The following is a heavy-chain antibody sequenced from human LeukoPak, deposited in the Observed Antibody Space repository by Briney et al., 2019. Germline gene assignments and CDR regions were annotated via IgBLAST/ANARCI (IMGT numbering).Heavy chain of an antibody. D-gene: IGHD2-15*01. CDR1: GFTFSSCE. Sequence: GGSLRLSCAASGFTFSSCEMNWVRQAPGKGLEWVSYISSSGSTIYYADSVKGRFTISRDNAKNSLYLQMNSLRAEDTAVYYCAREGGCSGGSCYTDLDYWGQGTLVTVSS. J-gene: IGHJ4*02. CDR3: AREGGCSGGSCYTDLDY. CDR2: ISSSGSTI. V-gene: IGHV3-48*03.